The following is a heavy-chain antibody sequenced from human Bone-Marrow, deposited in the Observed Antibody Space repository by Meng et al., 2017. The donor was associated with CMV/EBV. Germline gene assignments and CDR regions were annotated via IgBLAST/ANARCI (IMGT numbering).Heavy chain of an antibody. CDR1: GFTFSSYW. Sequence: GESLKISCVASGFTFSSYWMSWVRQAPGKGLEWVSVIYSGGSTYYADSVKGRFTISRDNSKNTLYLQMNSLRAEDTAVYYCARGFTIFGVVIGAFDIWGQGTMVTVSS. V-gene: IGHV3-53*01. CDR2: IYSGGST. CDR3: ARGFTIFGVVIGAFDI. J-gene: IGHJ3*02. D-gene: IGHD3-3*01.